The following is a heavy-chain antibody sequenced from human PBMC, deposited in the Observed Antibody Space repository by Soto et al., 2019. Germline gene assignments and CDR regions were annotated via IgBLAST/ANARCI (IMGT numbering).Heavy chain of an antibody. D-gene: IGHD3-3*01. Sequence: PSETLSLTCTVSGGSIISYYCIWIRQPPGKGLEWIGYIYYSGSTNYNPSLKSRVTISVDTSKNQFSLKLSSVTAADTAVYYCARDMRGYYDVWGQGTTVTVSS. J-gene: IGHJ6*02. CDR2: IYYSGST. V-gene: IGHV4-59*01. CDR1: GGSIISYY. CDR3: ARDMRGYYDV.